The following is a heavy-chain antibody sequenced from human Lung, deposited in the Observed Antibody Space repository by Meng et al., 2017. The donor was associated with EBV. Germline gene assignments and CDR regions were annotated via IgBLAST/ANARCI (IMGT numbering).Heavy chain of an antibody. CDR3: TREIGGHDY. CDR2: IDPDGRKK. Sequence: QVQLGESGGGVGQPGRSLRLACAASGFTFSRFNMDWVRQAPGKGLEWVAVIDPDGRKKYYAESVKGRFTISRDNSANTLYLQMDSLRIEDTAVYYCTREIGGHDYWGQGTLVTVSS. D-gene: IGHD3-16*01. V-gene: IGHV3-30*03. J-gene: IGHJ4*02. CDR1: GFTFSRFN.